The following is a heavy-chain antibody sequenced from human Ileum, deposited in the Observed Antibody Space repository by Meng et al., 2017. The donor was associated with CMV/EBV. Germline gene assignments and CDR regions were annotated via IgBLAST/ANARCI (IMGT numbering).Heavy chain of an antibody. Sequence: GFTLSTNSRHWVRKATGKGLEWVAIISTDGRDKNYADSVKGRFPISRDNSNNTLYLQMNSLRTEDTAIYYCARIKTATTGDAFDLWGQGTMVTVSS. CDR1: GFTLSTNS. CDR2: ISTDGRDK. V-gene: IGHV3-30*04. J-gene: IGHJ3*01. CDR3: ARIKTATTGDAFDL. D-gene: IGHD4-17*01.